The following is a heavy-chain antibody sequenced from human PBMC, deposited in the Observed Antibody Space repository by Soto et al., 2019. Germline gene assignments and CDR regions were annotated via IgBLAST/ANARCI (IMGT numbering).Heavy chain of an antibody. CDR3: AKARFDSRGTFFRVGFYDV. D-gene: IGHD3-22*01. J-gene: IGHJ4*02. CDR1: GFPFSAYV. V-gene: IGHV3-23*01. Sequence: GGSLRLSCAASGFPFSAYVMTWVRRAPGRGLEWISAISGSGDTAYYAEPVKGRFTISRDNSRNTLYLKMNNLTVEDTAVYSCAKARFDSRGTFFRVGFYDVWGRGTLVTVSS. CDR2: ISGSGDTA.